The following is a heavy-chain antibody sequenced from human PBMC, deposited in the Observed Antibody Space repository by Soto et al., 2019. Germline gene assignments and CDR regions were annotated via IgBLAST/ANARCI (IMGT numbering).Heavy chain of an antibody. CDR1: GYTLTELS. D-gene: IGHD2-2*03. J-gene: IGHJ6*02. CDR2: FDPEDGET. V-gene: IGHV1-24*01. CDR3: ATLGYCSSTSCFYYYYGMDV. Sequence: ASVKVSCKVSGYTLTELSMHWVRQAPGKGLEWMGGFDPEDGETIYAQKFQGRVTMTEDTSTDTAYMELSSLRSEDTAVYYCATLGYCSSTSCFYYYYGMDVWGQGTTVTVPS.